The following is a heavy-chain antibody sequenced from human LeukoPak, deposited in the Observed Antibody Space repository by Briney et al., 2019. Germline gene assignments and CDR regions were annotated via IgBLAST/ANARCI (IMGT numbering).Heavy chain of an antibody. J-gene: IGHJ4*02. V-gene: IGHV4-34*01. CDR2: INHSGST. D-gene: IGHD2-15*01. CDR3: ATIFGGSSRGFDY. CDR1: GGSFSGYY. Sequence: SETLSLTCAVYGGSFSGYYWSWIRRPPGKGLEWIGEINHSGSTNYNPSLKSRVTISVDTSKNQFSLKLSSVTAADTAVYYCATIFGGSSRGFDYWGQGTLVTVSS.